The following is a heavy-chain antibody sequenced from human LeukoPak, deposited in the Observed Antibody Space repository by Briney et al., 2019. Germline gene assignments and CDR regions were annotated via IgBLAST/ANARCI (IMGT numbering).Heavy chain of an antibody. Sequence: GGSLRLSCAASGFTVSSNYMSWVRQAPGKGLEWVSAISGSGGSTYYADSVKGRFTISRDNSRNTLYLQMNSLRAEDTAIYYCAKEERYCSSISCYNDYWGQGTLVTVSS. J-gene: IGHJ4*02. CDR1: GFTVSSNY. CDR3: AKEERYCSSISCYNDY. V-gene: IGHV3-23*01. D-gene: IGHD2-2*02. CDR2: ISGSGGST.